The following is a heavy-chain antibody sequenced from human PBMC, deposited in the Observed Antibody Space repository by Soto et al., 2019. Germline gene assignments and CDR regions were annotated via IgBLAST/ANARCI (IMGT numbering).Heavy chain of an antibody. CDR2: TYYRSKWYN. V-gene: IGHV6-1*01. CDR3: TRALSGSGSDS. Sequence: SLTLSLTGAISGDSVSSNSAAWNWFRQSPSRGLEWLGRTYYRSKWYNDYAVSVKSRITINADTSKNQFSLQLNSVTPEDTAIYYCTRALSGSGSDSWGQGTLVTVSS. D-gene: IGHD6-19*01. CDR1: GDSVSSNSAA. J-gene: IGHJ4*02.